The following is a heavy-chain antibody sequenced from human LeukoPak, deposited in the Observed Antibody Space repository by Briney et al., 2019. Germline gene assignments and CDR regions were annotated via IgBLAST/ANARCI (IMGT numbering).Heavy chain of an antibody. J-gene: IGHJ4*02. CDR2: INPNSGGT. D-gene: IGHD6-19*01. CDR1: GYTFTGYY. Sequence: ASVKVSCKASGYTFTGYYMHWVRQAPGQGPEWMGWINPNSGGTNYAQKFQGRVTMTRDTSISTAYMELSRLRSDDTAVYYCASFIVAGGTNDYWGQGTLVTVSS. V-gene: IGHV1-2*02. CDR3: ASFIVAGGTNDY.